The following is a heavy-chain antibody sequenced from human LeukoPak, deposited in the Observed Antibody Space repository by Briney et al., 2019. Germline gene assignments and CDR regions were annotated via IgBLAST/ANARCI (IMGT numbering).Heavy chain of an antibody. CDR1: GFTFSRYW. J-gene: IGHJ3*02. CDR3: ASLSNRDNAFDI. V-gene: IGHV3-74*01. CDR2: IKGDGSST. Sequence: PGGSLRLSCAASGFTFSRYWMYWVRQAPEKGLVWVSLIKGDGSSTTYADSVKGRFTISRDNAKNMLYLQMNSLRVEDTAVYYCASLSNRDNAFDIWGQGTMVTVSS. D-gene: IGHD4-11*01.